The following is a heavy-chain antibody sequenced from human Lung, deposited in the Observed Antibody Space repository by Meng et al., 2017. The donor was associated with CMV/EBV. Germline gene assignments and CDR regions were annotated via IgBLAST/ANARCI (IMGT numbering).Heavy chain of an antibody. V-gene: IGHV4-39*01. Sequence: GSLRLXFTVSGGSISSSSYYWGWIRQPPGKGLEWIGSIYYSGSTYYNPSLKSRVTISVDTSKNQFSLKLSSVTAADTAVYYCARNTYYYDSSGYYTDYWXQGTLVTVSS. J-gene: IGHJ4*02. CDR3: ARNTYYYDSSGYYTDY. D-gene: IGHD3-22*01. CDR2: IYYSGST. CDR1: GGSISSSSYY.